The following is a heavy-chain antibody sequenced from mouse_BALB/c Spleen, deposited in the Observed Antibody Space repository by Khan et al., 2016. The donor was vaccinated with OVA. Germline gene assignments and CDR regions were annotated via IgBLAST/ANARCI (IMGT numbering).Heavy chain of an antibody. CDR1: GYSFTDYN. Sequence: EVQLQQSGPELVEPGASVKVSCKASGYSFTDYNMFWVKQSLGKSLEWIGYIDPYNGGTNYNQKFMGKATLTVDKSSSTAFMHLTSLTSEDSAVYYCALIYHYGSGFDYWGQGTTLTVSS. CDR3: ALIYHYGSGFDY. V-gene: IGHV1S135*01. J-gene: IGHJ2*01. CDR2: IDPYNGGT. D-gene: IGHD1-1*01.